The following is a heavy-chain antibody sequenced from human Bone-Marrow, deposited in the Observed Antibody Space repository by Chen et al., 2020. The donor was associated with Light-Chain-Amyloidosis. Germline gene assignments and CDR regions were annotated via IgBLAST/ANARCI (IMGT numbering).Heavy chain of an antibody. CDR1: GYTFSTTG. Sequence: QVQLVQSGTEVKKPGASVKVSCKASGYTFSTTGITWLRQAPGQGLAWVGWNSAFNGKTTYGRKVQGRVTMTTDTSTTTSHMELRSLRPDDTAVYYCAKSNSLDVRPDDYFTMGVWGQGNAVTVAS. J-gene: IGHJ6*02. V-gene: IGHV1-18*01. CDR2: NSAFNGKT. CDR3: AKSNSLDVRPDDYFTMGV. D-gene: IGHD3-10*02.